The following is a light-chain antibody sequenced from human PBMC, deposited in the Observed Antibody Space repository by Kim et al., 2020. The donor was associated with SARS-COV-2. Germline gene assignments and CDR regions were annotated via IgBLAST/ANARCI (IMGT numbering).Light chain of an antibody. CDR3: YSLDSNDNVV. CDR2: GKN. CDR1: SLRSYY. V-gene: IGLV3-19*01. Sequence: SSELTQDPAVSVALGQTVRITCQGDSLRSYYATWYQQKPGQAPMVVIHGKNNRPSGIPDRFSGSSSGNTASLTITGTQAADEADYYWYSLDSNDNVVFGG. J-gene: IGLJ2*01.